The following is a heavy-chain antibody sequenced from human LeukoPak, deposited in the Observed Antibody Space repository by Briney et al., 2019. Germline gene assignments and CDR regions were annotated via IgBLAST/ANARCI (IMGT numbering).Heavy chain of an antibody. Sequence: RRESLQISCPGSGSIFTTYWIGGGRQVTGKGLEGMGIIYPGDSDARYSPSFQGQVTISVDKSISTAYLQWSSLKASDTAMYYCARQGRIVVVTTTHDAFDIWGQGTMVTVSS. CDR2: IYPGDSDA. J-gene: IGHJ3*02. V-gene: IGHV5-51*01. D-gene: IGHD2-21*02. CDR1: GSIFTTYW. CDR3: ARQGRIVVVTTTHDAFDI.